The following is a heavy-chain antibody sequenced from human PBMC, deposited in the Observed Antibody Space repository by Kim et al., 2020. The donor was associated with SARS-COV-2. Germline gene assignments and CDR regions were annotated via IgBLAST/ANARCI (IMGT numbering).Heavy chain of an antibody. J-gene: IGHJ4*02. CDR1: GGSISSSSYY. V-gene: IGHV4-39*01. CDR2: IYYSGST. Sequence: SETLSLICTVSGGSISSSSYYWGWIRQPPGKGLEWIGSIYYSGSTYYNPSLKSRVTISVDTSKNQFSLKLSSVTAADTAVYYCARHRYTAMVQPHSYIVDYWGQGTLVTVSS. CDR3: ARHRYTAMVQPHSYIVDY. D-gene: IGHD5-18*01.